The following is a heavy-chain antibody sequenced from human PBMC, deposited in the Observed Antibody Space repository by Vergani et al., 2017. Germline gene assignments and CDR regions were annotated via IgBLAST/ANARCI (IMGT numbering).Heavy chain of an antibody. CDR1: GDSISSGVYY. CDR3: AIMGGYDEGDAFRIGYFDS. D-gene: IGHD3-22*01. V-gene: IGHV4-31*03. J-gene: IGHJ4*02. CDR2: IYSTGST. Sequence: QVQLQESGPGLVKPSQTLSLTCSVSGDSISSGVYYWNWIRQHPGKGLESIGYIYSTGSTHHNPSLRRRINMSVDTSKNQFSLKLNSVTAADTAMYYCAIMGGYDEGDAFRIGYFDSWGPGILVTVSS.